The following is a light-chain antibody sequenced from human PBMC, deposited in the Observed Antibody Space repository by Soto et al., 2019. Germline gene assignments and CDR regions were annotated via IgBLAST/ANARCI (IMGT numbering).Light chain of an antibody. V-gene: IGKV3-20*01. Sequence: EIVLTQSPDTLSLSPGERATLSCRASQSISSTQLGWYQHKPAPAPTLLIFGASSRATGIPDRCSGSGSGTDFTLTISGLQPEDFAVYCCQQYGTSPGTFGQGTKVDIK. CDR2: GAS. CDR3: QQYGTSPGT. CDR1: QSISSTQ. J-gene: IGKJ1*01.